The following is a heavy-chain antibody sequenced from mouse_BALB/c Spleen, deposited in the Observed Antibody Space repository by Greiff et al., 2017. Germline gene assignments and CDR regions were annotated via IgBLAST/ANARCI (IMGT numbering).Heavy chain of an antibody. CDR2: ISYSGST. Sequence: EVNLVESGPSLVKPSQTLSLTCSVTGDSITSGYWNWIRKFPGNKLEYMGYISYSGSTYYNPSLKSRISITRDTSKNQYYLQLNSVTTEDTATYYCARGTMITGAMDYWGQGTSVTVSS. CDR1: GDSITSGY. J-gene: IGHJ4*01. V-gene: IGHV3-8*02. CDR3: ARGTMITGAMDY. D-gene: IGHD2-4*01.